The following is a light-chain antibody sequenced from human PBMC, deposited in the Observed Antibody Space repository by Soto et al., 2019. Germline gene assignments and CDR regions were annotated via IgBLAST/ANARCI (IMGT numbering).Light chain of an antibody. CDR2: AAS. Sequence: DIQMTQSPSTLSGSVGDRVTITCRASQGVSSSLAWYQQKPGNAPKLLIYAASTLQSGVPSRFSGSGSGTDFTLTVSSLQPEDFASYYCQQLNTYPMTFGQGTKVDIK. V-gene: IGKV1-9*01. CDR1: QGVSSS. J-gene: IGKJ1*01. CDR3: QQLNTYPMT.